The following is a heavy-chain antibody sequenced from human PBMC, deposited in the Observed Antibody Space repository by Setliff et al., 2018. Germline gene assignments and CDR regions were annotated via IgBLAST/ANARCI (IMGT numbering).Heavy chain of an antibody. CDR3: ARAGPTVTFFRVLVISWWDP. CDR1: GDSISSGSYY. D-gene: IGHD3-3*01. V-gene: IGHV4-61*09. J-gene: IGHJ5*02. CDR2: FHTGGST. Sequence: SETLSLTCNVSGDSISSGSYYWTWIRQPAGKGLEWIGHFHTGGSTNYNRSLRSQVSISVDTSKNQFSLKLSSVTAADTATYYCARAGPTVTFFRVLVISWWDPWGQGSLVTVSS.